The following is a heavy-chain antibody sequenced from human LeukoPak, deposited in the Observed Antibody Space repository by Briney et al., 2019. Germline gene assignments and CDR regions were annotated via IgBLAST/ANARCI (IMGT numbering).Heavy chain of an antibody. J-gene: IGHJ4*02. CDR3: ARATQWLVPGGFDY. CDR2: IYYSGSA. D-gene: IGHD6-19*01. Sequence: SETLSLTCTVSGGSISNSAYHWGWIRQPPGKGLEWIANIYYSGSAYYNPSLKSRLTISVDTSKNQFSLKLSSVTAADTAVYYCARATQWLVPGGFDYWGQGTLVTVSS. CDR1: GGSISNSAYH. V-gene: IGHV4-39*07.